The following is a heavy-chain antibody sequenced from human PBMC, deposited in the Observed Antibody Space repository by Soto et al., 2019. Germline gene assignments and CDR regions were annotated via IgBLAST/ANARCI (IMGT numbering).Heavy chain of an antibody. CDR1: GYTFTSYA. V-gene: IGHV1-3*01. D-gene: IGHD3-22*01. CDR3: ARDGYYDSSGYRSDFDY. CDR2: INAGNGNT. J-gene: IGHJ4*02. Sequence: ASVKVSCKTSGYTFTSYAMHWVRQATGQRLEWMGWINAGNGNTKYSQKFQGRVTITRDTSASTAYMELSSLRSEDTAVYYCARDGYYDSSGYRSDFDYWGKGTLVPSPQ.